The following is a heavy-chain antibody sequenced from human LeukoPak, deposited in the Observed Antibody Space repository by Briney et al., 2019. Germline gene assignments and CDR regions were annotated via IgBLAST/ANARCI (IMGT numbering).Heavy chain of an antibody. CDR1: GGSFSGYY. V-gene: IGHV4-34*01. CDR2: INHSGST. Sequence: SETLSLTCAVYGGSFSGYYWSWIRQPPGKGLEWIGEINHSGSTNYNPSLKSRVTISVDTSKNQFSLKPSSVTTADTAVYYCARGKYSSGWFDYWGQGTLVTVSS. J-gene: IGHJ4*02. CDR3: ARGKYSSGWFDY. D-gene: IGHD6-19*01.